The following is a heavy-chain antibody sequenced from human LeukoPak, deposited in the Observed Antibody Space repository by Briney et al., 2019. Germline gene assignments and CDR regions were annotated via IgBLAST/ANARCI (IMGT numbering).Heavy chain of an antibody. CDR3: ARESYCSSTSCYIDY. CDR2: IYTSGST. Sequence: SETLSLTCTVSGGSISSGSYYWSWIRQPAGKGLEWIGRIYTSGSTNYNPSLKSRVTMSVDTSKNQFSLKPSSVTAADTAVYYCARESYCSSTSCYIDYWGQGTLVTVSS. D-gene: IGHD2-2*02. CDR1: GGSISSGSYY. J-gene: IGHJ4*02. V-gene: IGHV4-61*02.